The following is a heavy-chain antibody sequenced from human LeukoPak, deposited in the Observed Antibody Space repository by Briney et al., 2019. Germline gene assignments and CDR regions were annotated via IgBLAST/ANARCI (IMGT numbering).Heavy chain of an antibody. CDR2: IRSKANSYAT. CDR1: GFTCSGSA. CDR3: TRHPPYDSSGYYYGYFDY. D-gene: IGHD3-22*01. J-gene: IGHJ4*02. V-gene: IGHV3-73*01. Sequence: PGGSLRLSCAASGFTCSGSAMHWVRQASGKGLEWVGRIRSKANSYATAYAASVKGRFTISRDDSKNTAYLQMNSLKTEDTAVYYCTRHPPYDSSGYYYGYFDYWGQGTLVTVSS.